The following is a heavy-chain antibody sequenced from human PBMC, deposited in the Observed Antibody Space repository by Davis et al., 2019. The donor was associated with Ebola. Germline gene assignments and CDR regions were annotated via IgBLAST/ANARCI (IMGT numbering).Heavy chain of an antibody. CDR3: ARDERGSLGGHAFDI. D-gene: IGHD1-26*01. CDR2: IIPIFGTA. J-gene: IGHJ3*02. V-gene: IGHV1-69*13. CDR1: GGTFSSYA. Sequence: AASVTVSCKASGGTFSSYAISWVRQAPGQGLEWMGGIIPIFGTANYAQKFQGRVTITADESTSTAYMELSSLRSEDTAVYYCARDERGSLGGHAFDIWGQGTMVTVSS.